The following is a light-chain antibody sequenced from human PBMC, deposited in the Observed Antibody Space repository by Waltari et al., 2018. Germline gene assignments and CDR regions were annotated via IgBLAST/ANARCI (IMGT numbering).Light chain of an antibody. Sequence: SCRASESVRGNHLAWYQQKPGQAPRLLMYGASSRATDIPERFSGSGSGTDFTLTISRLEPEDFAVYYCQQYGNSRTFGQGTKVEI. CDR2: GAS. CDR1: ESVRGNH. J-gene: IGKJ1*01. V-gene: IGKV3-20*01. CDR3: QQYGNSRT.